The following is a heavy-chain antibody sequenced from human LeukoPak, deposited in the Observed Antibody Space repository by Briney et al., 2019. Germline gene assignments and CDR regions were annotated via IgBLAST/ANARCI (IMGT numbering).Heavy chain of an antibody. CDR2: ITSTATHT. CDR3: ARDGSPNYGYYAFFDN. D-gene: IGHD1-26*01. V-gene: IGHV3-21*01. Sequence: PGGSLRLSCGASGFTFSSYAMSWVRQAPGKGLEWVSSITSTATHTYYADSVKGRFTISRDNAKNSLILQTSSLTVADTGIYYCARDGSPNYGYYAFFDNWSQGTLVTVSS. J-gene: IGHJ4*02. CDR1: GFTFSSYA.